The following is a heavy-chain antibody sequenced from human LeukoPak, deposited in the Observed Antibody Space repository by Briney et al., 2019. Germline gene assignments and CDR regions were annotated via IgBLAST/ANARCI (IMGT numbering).Heavy chain of an antibody. CDR1: GGTFSSYT. CDR2: LIPLFGTA. J-gene: IGHJ4*02. D-gene: IGHD3-9*01. Sequence: SVKVSCKASGGTFSSYTISWVRQAPGQGLEWMGGLIPLFGTANYAQKFQGRVTITADKSTGTAYMELSSLRLEDTAVYYCTRDGGADWDYWGQGTLVTVSS. CDR3: TRDGGADWDY. V-gene: IGHV1-69*06.